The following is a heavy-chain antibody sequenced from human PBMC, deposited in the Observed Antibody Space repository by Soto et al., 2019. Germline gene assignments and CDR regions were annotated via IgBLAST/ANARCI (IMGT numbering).Heavy chain of an antibody. CDR3: ARDCSGGSCYPGMDV. Sequence: SLRLSWAASCFNFNSYTINWVRQAPGKRLEWLASISSSGYIFSTDSVRGRFTITRDNAKNSVYLQINSLRAEDTAVYFCARDCSGGSCYPGMDVWGQGTTVTVSS. V-gene: IGHV3-21*01. CDR2: ISSSGYI. D-gene: IGHD2-15*01. CDR1: CFNFNSYT. J-gene: IGHJ6*02.